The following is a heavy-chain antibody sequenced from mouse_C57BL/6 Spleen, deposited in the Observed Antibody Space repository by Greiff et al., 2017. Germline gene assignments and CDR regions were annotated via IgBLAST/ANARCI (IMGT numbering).Heavy chain of an antibody. D-gene: IGHD1-1*01. CDR2: IYPGDGDT. J-gene: IGHJ4*01. CDR1: GYAFRSYW. CDR3: VREGVFITTVVEYAMDY. Sequence: VKLMESGAELVKPGASVKISCKASGYAFRSYWMNWVKQRPGKGLEWIGQIYPGDGDTNYNGKFKGKATLTADKSYSTAYMQLSSLTSEDSAVYFCVREGVFITTVVEYAMDYWGQGTSVTVSS. V-gene: IGHV1-80*01.